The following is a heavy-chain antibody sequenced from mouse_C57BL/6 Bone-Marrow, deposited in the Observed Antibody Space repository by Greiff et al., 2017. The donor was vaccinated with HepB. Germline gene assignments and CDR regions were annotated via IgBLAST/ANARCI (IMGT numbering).Heavy chain of an antibody. Sequence: EVQGVESGGGLVQPGGSLSLSCAASGFTFTDYYMSWVRQTPGKALEWLGFIRNKANGYTTEYSASVKGRFTIYRDNSQSILYLQMNALRAEDSATYYCARSTTVVAMDYWGQGTSVTVSS. CDR3: ARSTTVVAMDY. D-gene: IGHD1-1*01. V-gene: IGHV7-3*01. J-gene: IGHJ4*01. CDR2: IRNKANGYTT. CDR1: GFTFTDYY.